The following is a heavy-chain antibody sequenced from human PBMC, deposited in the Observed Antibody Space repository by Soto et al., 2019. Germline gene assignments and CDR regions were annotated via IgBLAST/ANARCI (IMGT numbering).Heavy chain of an antibody. CDR3: ARVRRCSSTSCYKIGWFDP. V-gene: IGHV4-30-2*01. J-gene: IGHJ5*02. Sequence: SETLSLTCAVSGGSISSGGYSWSWIRQPPGKGLEWIGYIYHSGSTYYNPSLKSRVTISVDRSKNQFSLKLSSVTAADTAVYYCARVRRCSSTSCYKIGWFDPWGQGTLVTVSS. CDR2: IYHSGST. CDR1: GGSISSGGYS. D-gene: IGHD2-2*02.